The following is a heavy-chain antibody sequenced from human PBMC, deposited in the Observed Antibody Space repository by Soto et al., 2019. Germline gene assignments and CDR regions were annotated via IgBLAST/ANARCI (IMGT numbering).Heavy chain of an antibody. CDR3: ARESVVTARIGAFDI. D-gene: IGHD2-21*02. J-gene: IGHJ3*02. CDR2: ISSSSSYI. Sequence: EVQLVESGGGLVKPGGSLRLSCAASGFTFSSYSMNWVRQAPGKGLEWVSSISSSSSYIYYADSVKGRFTISRDNAKNSLYLQMNSLRAEDTAVYYCARESVVTARIGAFDIWGQGTMVTVSS. V-gene: IGHV3-21*01. CDR1: GFTFSSYS.